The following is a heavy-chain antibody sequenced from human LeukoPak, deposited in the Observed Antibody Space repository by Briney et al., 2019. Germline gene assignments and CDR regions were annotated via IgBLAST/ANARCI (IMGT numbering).Heavy chain of an antibody. D-gene: IGHD2-15*01. CDR1: GFTFTIFG. CDR3: ASEGPVALGAFDI. CDR2: IDARSGIT. V-gene: IGHV3-48*01. Sequence: PGGSLRLSCATSGFTFTIFGINWVRQAPGKGPEWVSYIDARSGITYYADSVQGRFTISRDNAKESVFLQMNGLRVDDTAVYYCASEGPVALGAFDIWGQGTMVTVSS. J-gene: IGHJ3*02.